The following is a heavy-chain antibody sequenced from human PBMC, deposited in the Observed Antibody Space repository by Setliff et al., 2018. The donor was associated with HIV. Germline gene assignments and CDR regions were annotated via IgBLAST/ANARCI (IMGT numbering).Heavy chain of an antibody. CDR3: ARHRDWGSMISAFDI. Sequence: GESLKISCKGSGYRFASNCIAWVRQMPGKGLEWMGIIYPDDSDTRYSPSFQGQVTSSADKSISTAYLQWSSLKASDTAMYYCARHRDWGSMISAFDIWGHGTMVTVSS. CDR2: IYPDDSDT. CDR1: GYRFASNC. D-gene: IGHD7-27*01. V-gene: IGHV5-51*01. J-gene: IGHJ3*02.